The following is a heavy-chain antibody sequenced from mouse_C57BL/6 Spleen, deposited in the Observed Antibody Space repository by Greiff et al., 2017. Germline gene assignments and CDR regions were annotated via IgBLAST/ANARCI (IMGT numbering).Heavy chain of an antibody. J-gene: IGHJ1*03. CDR1: GFTFSDYY. V-gene: IGHV5-12*01. CDR2: ISNGGGST. CDR3: ARQDGYYGCFDV. Sequence: EVQVVESGGGLVQPGGSLKLSCAASGFTFSDYYMHWVRQTPEKRLEWVAYISNGGGSTYYPDTVKGRFTISRDNAKNTRYLQMSRLKSEDAAMYDCARQDGYYGCFDVWGTGTTVTVSS. D-gene: IGHD2-3*01.